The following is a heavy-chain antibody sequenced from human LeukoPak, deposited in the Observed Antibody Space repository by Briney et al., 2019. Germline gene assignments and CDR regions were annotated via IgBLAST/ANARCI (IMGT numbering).Heavy chain of an antibody. CDR1: KFIFSNYW. CDR3: ARDVDWNDVIVDY. J-gene: IGHJ4*02. Sequence: GGSLRLSCAASKFIFSNYWMSWVRQAPGKGLEWVAYIKKTGSETYYVDSVKGRFTITRDNARNSLFLQMNSLRAEDTAVYYCARDVDWNDVIVDYWGQGTLVTVSS. V-gene: IGHV3-7*01. CDR2: IKKTGSET. D-gene: IGHD1-1*01.